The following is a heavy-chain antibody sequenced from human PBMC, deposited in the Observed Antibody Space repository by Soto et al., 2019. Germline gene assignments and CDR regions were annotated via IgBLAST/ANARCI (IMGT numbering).Heavy chain of an antibody. V-gene: IGHV3-23*01. CDR2: ISGSGGST. D-gene: IGHD3-9*01. CDR1: GFTFSSYA. Sequence: GGSLRLSCAASGFTFSSYAMSWVRQAPGKGLEWVSAISGSGGSTYYADSVKGRFTISRDNSKNTLYLQMNSLRAEDTAVYYCASHVLRYFDWLLIGGGIGDRYYYYGMDVWGQGTTVTVSS. CDR3: ASHVLRYFDWLLIGGGIGDRYYYYGMDV. J-gene: IGHJ6*02.